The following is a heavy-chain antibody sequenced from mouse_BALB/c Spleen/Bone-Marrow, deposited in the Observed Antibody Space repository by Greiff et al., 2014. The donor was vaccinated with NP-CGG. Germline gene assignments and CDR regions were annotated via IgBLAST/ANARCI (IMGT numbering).Heavy chain of an antibody. D-gene: IGHD2-1*01. Sequence: EVHLVESEPELVKPGASVKISCKASGYSFTGYYMRWVKQSHVKSLEWIGRINPYNGATSYNQNFKDKASLTVDKSSSTAYMELHSLTSEDSAVYYCASYGNYGWGQGTTLTVSS. J-gene: IGHJ2*01. CDR1: GYSFTGYY. CDR2: INPYNGAT. CDR3: ASYGNYG. V-gene: IGHV1-31*01.